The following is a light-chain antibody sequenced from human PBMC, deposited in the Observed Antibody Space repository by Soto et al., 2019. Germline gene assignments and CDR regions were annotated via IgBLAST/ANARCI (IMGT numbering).Light chain of an antibody. V-gene: IGKV1-33*01. CDR2: AAS. CDR3: QQYGSSPGT. CDR1: QDIGNS. J-gene: IGKJ1*01. Sequence: DIQMTQSPSPLSGSVGDRVTITCQASQDIGNSVNWYQQKPGKAPKLLLSAASNLETGDPLRFSGSGSGTDFTLTISRLEPEDFAVYYCQQYGSSPGTFGQGTKVDIK.